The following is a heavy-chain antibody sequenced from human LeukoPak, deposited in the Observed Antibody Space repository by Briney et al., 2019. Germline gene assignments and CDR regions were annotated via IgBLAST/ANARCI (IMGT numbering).Heavy chain of an antibody. CDR2: ISYDGSNK. D-gene: IGHD6-19*01. J-gene: IGHJ6*03. CDR1: GFTFSSYA. V-gene: IGHV3-30*04. CDR3: AREGIAVAGTNYYYYYYMDV. Sequence: GRSLRLSCAASGFTFSSYAMHWVRQAPGKGLEWVAVISYDGSNKYYADSVKGRFTISRDNSKNTLYLQMNSLRAEDTAVYYCAREGIAVAGTNYYYYYYMDVWGKGTTVTVSS.